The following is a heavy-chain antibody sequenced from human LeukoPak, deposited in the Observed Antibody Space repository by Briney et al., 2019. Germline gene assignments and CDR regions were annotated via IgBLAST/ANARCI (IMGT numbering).Heavy chain of an antibody. Sequence: SGTLSLTCAVSGGSISRGNWWSLVRQPPGKGLEWIGEIYHSGNTNYNPSLKSRVTISVDKSKNQFSLRVSSVTAADTAVYYCARGQSWSFDYWGQGTLVTVST. CDR3: ARGQSWSFDY. CDR1: GGSISRGNW. CDR2: IYHSGNT. J-gene: IGHJ4*02. D-gene: IGHD2-8*02. V-gene: IGHV4-4*02.